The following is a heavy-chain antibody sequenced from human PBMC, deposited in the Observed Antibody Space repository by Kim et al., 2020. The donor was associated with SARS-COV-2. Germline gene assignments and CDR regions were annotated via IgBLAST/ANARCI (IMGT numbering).Heavy chain of an antibody. J-gene: IGHJ3*02. CDR1: GYTFTSYA. Sequence: ASVKVSCKASGYTFTSYAMNWVRQAPGQGRDVWGGGNTNTGTRLDALGFTGRFVFSLDTSVSTAYLQISSLKAEDTAVYYCASGFGDGGYSSSWGERAFDIWGQGTMVTVSS. CDR3: ASGFGDGGYSSSWGERAFDI. CDR2: GNTNTGTR. D-gene: IGHD6-13*01. V-gene: IGHV7-4-1*02.